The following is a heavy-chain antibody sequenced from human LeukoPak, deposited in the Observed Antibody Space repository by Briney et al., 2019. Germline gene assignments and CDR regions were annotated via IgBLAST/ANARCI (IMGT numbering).Heavy chain of an antibody. CDR3: ARGDGYNYGYYFDY. Sequence: PGRSLRLSCTASGFTFGDYAMSWVRQAPGKGLEWVSVIYSGGSTYYADSVKGRFTISRHNSKNTLYLQMNSLRAEDTAVYYCARGDGYNYGYYFDYWGQGTLVTVSS. CDR2: IYSGGST. CDR1: GFTFGDYA. V-gene: IGHV3-53*04. J-gene: IGHJ4*02. D-gene: IGHD5-24*01.